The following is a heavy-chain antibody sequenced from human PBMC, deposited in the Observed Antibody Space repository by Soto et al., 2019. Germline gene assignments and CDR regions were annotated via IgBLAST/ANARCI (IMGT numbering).Heavy chain of an antibody. CDR3: SRGPKYYDFWSGYHYYYYYMDV. J-gene: IGHJ6*03. D-gene: IGHD3-3*01. CDR1: GYTFTSYD. Sequence: QVQLVQSGAEVKKPGASVKVSCKASGYTFTSYDINWVRQATGQGLEWMGWMNPNSGNTGYAQKLQGRVTMTRNTSISTAYMELSSLRSEDTAVYYCSRGPKYYDFWSGYHYYYYYMDVWGKGTTVTVSS. CDR2: MNPNSGNT. V-gene: IGHV1-8*01.